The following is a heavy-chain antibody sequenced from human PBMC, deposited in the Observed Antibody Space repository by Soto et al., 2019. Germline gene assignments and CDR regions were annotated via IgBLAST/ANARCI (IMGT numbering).Heavy chain of an antibody. D-gene: IGHD3-3*01. J-gene: IGHJ6*03. Sequence: ASVKVSCKASGGTFSSYTISWVRQAPGQGLEWMGRIIPILGIANYAQKFQGRVTITADKSTSTAYMELSSLRSEDTAVYYCARGCEDVRFLEWPQVNYYYYMDVWGKGTTVTVSS. V-gene: IGHV1-69*02. CDR3: ARGCEDVRFLEWPQVNYYYYMDV. CDR1: GGTFSSYT. CDR2: IIPILGIA.